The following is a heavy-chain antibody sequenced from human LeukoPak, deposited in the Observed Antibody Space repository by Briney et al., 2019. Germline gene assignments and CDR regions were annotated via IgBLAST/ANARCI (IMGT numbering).Heavy chain of an antibody. CDR2: KSTSNDNT. CDR1: GYIFSSSG. J-gene: IGHJ4*02. V-gene: IGHV1-18*01. Sequence: ASVKVSCKPGGYIFSSSGISWVRQAPGQGLEWMGWKSTSNDNTNYAEKFKGRLTVTTDTSTSTVYMDLRSLTSDDTAVYYCVKDTQLGSVWAFDYWGQGALVTVSS. D-gene: IGHD6-19*01. CDR3: VKDTQLGSVWAFDY.